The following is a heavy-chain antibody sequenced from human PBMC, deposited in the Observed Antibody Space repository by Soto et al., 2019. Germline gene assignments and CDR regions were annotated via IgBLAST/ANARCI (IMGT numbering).Heavy chain of an antibody. CDR2: INPNSGNI. V-gene: IGHV1-8*01. CDR3: ARGRASGSYYLLDY. Sequence: GASVKVSCKASGNTFTIYDINGVVQATGHGLEWMGWINPNSGNIGYAQKFQGRVTMTRDTAIRTAYMEVSRLRSDDTAVYYCARGRASGSYYLLDYWGQGTLVTVSS. J-gene: IGHJ4*02. CDR1: GNTFTIYD. D-gene: IGHD3-10*01.